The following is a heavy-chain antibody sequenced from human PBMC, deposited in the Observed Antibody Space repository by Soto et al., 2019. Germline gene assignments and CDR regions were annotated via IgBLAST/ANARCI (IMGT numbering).Heavy chain of an antibody. CDR2: ISYDGSNK. J-gene: IGHJ4*02. V-gene: IGHV3-30*18. D-gene: IGHD3-22*01. CDR3: AKDTYYHDSSGYYVFDY. Sequence: QVQLVESGGVVVQPGRSLRLSCADSGLTFTDYGMHWVRQAPGKGLEWVAVISYDGSNKNYADSVKGRFTISRDNSKNXXYLQMNSLRAEDTAVYYCAKDTYYHDSSGYYVFDYWGQGTLVTVSS. CDR1: GLTFTDYG.